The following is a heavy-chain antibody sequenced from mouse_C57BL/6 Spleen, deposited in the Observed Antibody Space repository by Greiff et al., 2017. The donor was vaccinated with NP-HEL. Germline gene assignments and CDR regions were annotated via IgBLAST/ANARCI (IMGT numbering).Heavy chain of an antibody. CDR3: ARGGDYDADYYAMDY. CDR1: GYTFTSYT. D-gene: IGHD2-4*01. J-gene: IGHJ4*01. CDR2: INPSSGYT. V-gene: IGHV1-4*01. Sequence: QVQLQQSGAELARPGASVKLSCKASGYTFTSYTLHWVKQRPGQGLEWIGYINPSSGYTKYNQKFKDKATLTADKSSSTAYMQLSSLTSEDAAVEYCARGGDYDADYYAMDYWGQGTSVTVSS.